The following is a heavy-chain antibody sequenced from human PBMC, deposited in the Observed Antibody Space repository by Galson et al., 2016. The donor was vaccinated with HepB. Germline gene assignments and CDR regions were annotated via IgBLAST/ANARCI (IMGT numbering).Heavy chain of an antibody. V-gene: IGHV3-9*01. J-gene: IGHJ6*02. CDR2: ISWKSGSI. Sequence: SLRLSCAASGFTFDDHAMHWVRQAPGKGLEWVSGISWKSGSIGYADSVKGRFTISRDNAKNSLYLQMNSLRPEDAALYYCAKDRGNLNYYHLYGMDVWGQGTTVTVSS. CDR1: GFTFDDHA. D-gene: IGHD3-10*01. CDR3: AKDRGNLNYYHLYGMDV.